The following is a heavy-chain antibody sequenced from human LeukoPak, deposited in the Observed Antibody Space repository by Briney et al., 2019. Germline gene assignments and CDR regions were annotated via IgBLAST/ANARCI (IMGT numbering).Heavy chain of an antibody. J-gene: IGHJ4*02. V-gene: IGHV4-61*01. CDR1: GYSISSGYY. Sequence: PSETLSLTCAVSGYSISSGYYWGWIRQPPGKGLEWIGYIYYSGSTNYNPSLKSRVTISVDTSKNQFSLKLSSVTAADTAVYYCARDHQYWGQGTLVTVSS. CDR2: IYYSGST. CDR3: ARDHQY.